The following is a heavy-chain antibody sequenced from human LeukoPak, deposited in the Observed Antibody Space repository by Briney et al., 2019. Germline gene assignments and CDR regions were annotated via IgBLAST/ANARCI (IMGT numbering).Heavy chain of an antibody. CDR2: ISYDGSNK. CDR3: AKSGIQAMVKYYFDY. Sequence: GRALRLSCAASGFTFSSYGMHWVRQAPGKGLEWVAVISYDGSNKYYADSMKGRLTISRDNSKNTLYLQMNSLRAEDTAVYYCAKSGIQAMVKYYFDYWGQGTLVTVSS. J-gene: IGHJ4*02. D-gene: IGHD5-18*01. CDR1: GFTFSSYG. V-gene: IGHV3-30*18.